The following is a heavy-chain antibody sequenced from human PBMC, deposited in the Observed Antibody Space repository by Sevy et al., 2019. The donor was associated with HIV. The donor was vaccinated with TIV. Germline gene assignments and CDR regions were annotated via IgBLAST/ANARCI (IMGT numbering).Heavy chain of an antibody. Sequence: HGGSLRLSCAASGFIFNSYAIHWVRQAPGKGLEWVAVVFMDGTKEFYAESVKGRFTISRDNSKKKVFLQMNSLRDEDTAVYYCVRDHNDSSEYYLIGAYDVWGQGTTVTVSS. CDR2: VFMDGTKE. CDR1: GFIFNSYA. D-gene: IGHD3-22*01. CDR3: VRDHNDSSEYYLIGAYDV. J-gene: IGHJ3*01. V-gene: IGHV3-33*01.